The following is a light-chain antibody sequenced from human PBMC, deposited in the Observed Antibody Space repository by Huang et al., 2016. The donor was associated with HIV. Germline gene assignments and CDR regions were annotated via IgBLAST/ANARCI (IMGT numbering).Light chain of an antibody. CDR1: QSVNSF. CDR2: DAS. Sequence: EIVLTQSPATLSLSPGERATLSCRASQSVNSFLAWYQHKPGQAPRLLIYDASNRATCIPARFSGSGSGTDFTLTISSLEPEDFAVYYCQQRSNWPPHTFGGGTKVEIK. CDR3: QQRSNWPPHT. J-gene: IGKJ4*01. V-gene: IGKV3-11*01.